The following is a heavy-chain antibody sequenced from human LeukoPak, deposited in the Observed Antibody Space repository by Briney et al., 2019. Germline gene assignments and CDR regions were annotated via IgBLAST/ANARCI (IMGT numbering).Heavy chain of an antibody. CDR3: ARARYSNYYYYYYMDV. CDR2: IIPIFGTA. V-gene: IGHV1-69*05. D-gene: IGHD4-11*01. Sequence: SVKVSCKASGGTFSSYAISWVRQAPGQGLEWMGGIIPIFGTANYAQKFQGRVTMTTDTSTSTAYMELRSLRSDDTAVYYCARARYSNYYYYYYMDVWGKGTTVTVSS. J-gene: IGHJ6*03. CDR1: GGTFSSYA.